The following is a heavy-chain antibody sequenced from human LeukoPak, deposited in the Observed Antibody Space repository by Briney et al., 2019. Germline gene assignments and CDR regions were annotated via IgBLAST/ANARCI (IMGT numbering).Heavy chain of an antibody. CDR2: IYYSGST. V-gene: IGHV4-39*01. Sequence: SETLSLTCTVSGGSISSSSYYWGWHRQPPGKGLEWIGSIYYSGSTYYNPSLKSRVTISVDTSKNQFSLKLSSVTAADTAVYYCARRGYYDLWSGYGGNLPWGQGTLVTVSS. CDR1: GGSISSSSYY. J-gene: IGHJ4*02. CDR3: ARRGYYDLWSGYGGNLP. D-gene: IGHD3-3*01.